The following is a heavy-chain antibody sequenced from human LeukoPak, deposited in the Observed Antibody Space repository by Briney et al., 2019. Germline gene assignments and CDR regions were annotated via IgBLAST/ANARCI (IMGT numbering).Heavy chain of an antibody. CDR2: IWYYGSNK. CDR3: AKDVGKWESLHFFDY. CDR1: GFTFSSYG. D-gene: IGHD1-26*01. V-gene: IGHV3-33*03. J-gene: IGHJ4*02. Sequence: GGSLRLSCAASGFTFSSYGMHWVRQAPGKGLEWVAVIWYYGSNKYYADSVKGRFTISRDDSRNTLYLQMNSLRGDDTAVYYCAKDVGKWESLHFFDYWGQGTLVTVSS.